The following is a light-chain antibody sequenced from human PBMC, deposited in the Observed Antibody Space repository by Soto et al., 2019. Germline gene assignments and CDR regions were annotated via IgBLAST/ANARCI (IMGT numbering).Light chain of an antibody. Sequence: IQMTQSPSSLSASVWDRVTITFRASQAIYHYLAWFQQMPGKAPKPLLYAESSLQSGVPPKFSGSGFGKDFTITISSLQTEDSENYYCQQYNSFPYTCGQGNKVDIK. CDR2: AES. CDR1: QAIYHY. V-gene: IGKV1-16*02. J-gene: IGKJ2*01. CDR3: QQYNSFPYT.